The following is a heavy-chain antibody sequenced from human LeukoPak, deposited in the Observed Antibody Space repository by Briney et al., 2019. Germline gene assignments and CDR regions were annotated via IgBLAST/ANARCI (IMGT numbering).Heavy chain of an antibody. J-gene: IGHJ4*02. V-gene: IGHV3-20*04. CDR3: ARETPDSSGWD. D-gene: IGHD6-19*01. CDR2: INWNGGST. CDR1: GFTFDDYG. Sequence: GGSLRLSCAASGFTFDDYGMSWVRQAPGKGLEWVSGINWNGGSTGYADSVKGRFIISRDNAKNSLYLQMNSLRAEDTAVYYCARETPDSSGWDWGQGTLVTVSS.